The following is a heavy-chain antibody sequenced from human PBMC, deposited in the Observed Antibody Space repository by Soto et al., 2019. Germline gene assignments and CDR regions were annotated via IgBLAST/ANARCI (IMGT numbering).Heavy chain of an antibody. D-gene: IGHD2-15*01. CDR3: ARVEFCSGGSCYPFFRYYYGMDV. J-gene: IGHJ6*02. CDR2: ISSSSSYI. V-gene: IGHV3-21*01. Sequence: GGSLRLSCAASGFTFSSYSMNWVRQAPGKGLEWVSSISSSSSYIYYADSVKGRFTISRDNAKNSLYLQMNSLRAEDTAVYYCARVEFCSGGSCYPFFRYYYGMDVWGQGTTVTVSS. CDR1: GFTFSSYS.